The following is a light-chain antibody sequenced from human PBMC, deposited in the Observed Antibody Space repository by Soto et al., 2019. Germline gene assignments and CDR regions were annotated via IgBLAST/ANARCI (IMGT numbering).Light chain of an antibody. CDR2: KAS. V-gene: IGKV1-5*03. CDR3: QQYHTFST. CDR1: QSIDSW. J-gene: IGKJ1*01. Sequence: DIQMTQSPSTLSGSIEDRVTITCRASQSIDSWLAWYQQKPGKAPKLLIYKASILELGVPSRFSGSGSGTDFALTISGLQPDDLATYYCQQYHTFSTFGQGTKVEIK.